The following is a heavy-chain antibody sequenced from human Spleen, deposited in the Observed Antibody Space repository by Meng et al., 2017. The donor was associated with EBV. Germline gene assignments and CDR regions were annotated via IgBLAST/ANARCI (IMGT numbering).Heavy chain of an antibody. V-gene: IGHV4-39*07. CDR1: GGSISSSTYY. Sequence: QLQLQESGPGLVKPPEXLSLTCTVSGGSISSSTYYWSWIRQPPGKGLEWIGSMYYSGSNYYNSSLKSRVTISVDRSKNQFSLKLFSVTAADTAVYYCDRGYTYSWPFDHWGQGTLVTVSS. J-gene: IGHJ4*02. CDR2: MYYSGSN. D-gene: IGHD5-18*01. CDR3: DRGYTYSWPFDH.